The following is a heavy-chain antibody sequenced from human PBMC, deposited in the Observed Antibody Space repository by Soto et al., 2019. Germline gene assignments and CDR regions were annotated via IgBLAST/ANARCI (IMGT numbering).Heavy chain of an antibody. CDR2: IIPRFRTT. J-gene: IGHJ4*02. CDR3: ARGRGLYNSGRSQLDY. V-gene: IGHV1-69*01. Sequence: QVQLVQSGAEVKKPGSSVRVSCKAAGGPFSMFTFNWVRQAPGQGLEWMGGIIPRFRTTNYAPTLQDRVTITADESRNTLYRELSSLRSEDTAVYFCARGRGLYNSGRSQLDYWGQGTPVTVSS. CDR1: GGPFSMFT. D-gene: IGHD6-19*01.